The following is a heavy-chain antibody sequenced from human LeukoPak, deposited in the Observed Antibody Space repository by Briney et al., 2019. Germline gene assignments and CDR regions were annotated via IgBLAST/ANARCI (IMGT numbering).Heavy chain of an antibody. V-gene: IGHV1-18*01. CDR1: GYTFTSYG. CDR2: ISAYNGNT. Sequence: GASVKVSCKASGYTFTSYGISWVRQAPGQGLEWMGWISAYNGNTNYAQKLQGRVTMTTDTSTSTAYMELRSLRSDDTAVYYCARGHYGVIRFLEWWRNYYYGMDVWGQGTTVTVSS. J-gene: IGHJ6*02. CDR3: ARGHYGVIRFLEWWRNYYYGMDV. D-gene: IGHD3-3*01.